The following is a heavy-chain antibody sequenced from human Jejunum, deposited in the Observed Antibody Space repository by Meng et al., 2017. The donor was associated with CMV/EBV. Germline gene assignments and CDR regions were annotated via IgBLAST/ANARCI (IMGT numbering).Heavy chain of an antibody. D-gene: IGHD1-26*01. CDR2: ISTYNGKT. J-gene: IGHJ5*02. Sequence: QVQLVQSGAEVKKPGASVKVSCKASGYTFLSYDITWVRQAPGQGLEWMGWISTYNGKTNFAQKLLGRVTMTTDTSTNTAYMELRSLRSDDTAIYYCARGIVGTTIDLWGRGTLVTVSS. CDR1: GYTFLSYD. CDR3: ARGIVGTTIDL. V-gene: IGHV1-18*01.